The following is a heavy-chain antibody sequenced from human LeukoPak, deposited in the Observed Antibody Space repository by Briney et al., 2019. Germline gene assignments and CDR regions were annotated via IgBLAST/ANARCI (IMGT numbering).Heavy chain of an antibody. Sequence: GASVKVSCKASGYTFATDGFCWVRHAPGHGLEWMGWISANTGKTDYAQKFQGRVSMTTDTSTSTAYMELRSLRPNDTAVYFCAKVAGDRMDYWGQGTLVTVSS. J-gene: IGHJ4*02. CDR3: AKVAGDRMDY. V-gene: IGHV1-18*01. D-gene: IGHD6-13*01. CDR1: GYTFATDG. CDR2: ISANTGKT.